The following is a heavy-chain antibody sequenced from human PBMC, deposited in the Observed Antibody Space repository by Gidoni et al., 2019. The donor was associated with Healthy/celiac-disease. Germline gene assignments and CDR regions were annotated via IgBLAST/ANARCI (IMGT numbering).Heavy chain of an antibody. CDR3: ARGSGGVEQWYAVPYYYYGMDV. D-gene: IGHD6-19*01. Sequence: QVQLQESGPGLVKPSETLSLTCTVSGGSISSYYWSWIRQPPGKGLEWIGYIYYSGSTNYNPSLKSRVTISVDTSKNQFSLKLSSVTAADTAVYYCARGSGGVEQWYAVPYYYYGMDVWGQGTTVTVSS. J-gene: IGHJ6*02. V-gene: IGHV4-59*01. CDR2: IYYSGST. CDR1: GGSISSYY.